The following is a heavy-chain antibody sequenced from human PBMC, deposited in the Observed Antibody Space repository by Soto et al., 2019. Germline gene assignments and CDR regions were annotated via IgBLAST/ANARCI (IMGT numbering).Heavy chain of an antibody. CDR1: GYTFTSYD. D-gene: IGHD3-10*01. CDR3: ANDSRTGRSGSYYLDD. Sequence: ASVKVSCKASGYTFTSYDINWVRQATGQGLEWMGWMNPNSGNTGYAQKFQGRVTMTRNTSISTAYMELSSLRSEDTAVYYCANDSRTGRSGSYYLDDWGQGTLVPVAS. CDR2: MNPNSGNT. V-gene: IGHV1-8*01. J-gene: IGHJ4*02.